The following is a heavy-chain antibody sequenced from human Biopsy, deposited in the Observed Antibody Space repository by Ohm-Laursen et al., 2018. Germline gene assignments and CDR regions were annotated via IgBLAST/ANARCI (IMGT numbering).Heavy chain of an antibody. CDR3: ARDGEAKYCKHGVCPSDF. Sequence: GSLRLSCSAPGFTFSGFSMNWVRQAPGKGLEWVSSISASGNHIYYTDSVKGRFTVSRDNGKNSVYLQMNSLRVEDTAVYYCARDGEAKYCKHGVCPSDFWGQGTLATVSS. CDR2: ISASGNHI. J-gene: IGHJ4*02. V-gene: IGHV3-21*01. D-gene: IGHD2-8*01. CDR1: GFTFSGFS.